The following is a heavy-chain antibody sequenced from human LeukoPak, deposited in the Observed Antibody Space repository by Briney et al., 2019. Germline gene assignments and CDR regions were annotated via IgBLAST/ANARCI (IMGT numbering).Heavy chain of an antibody. CDR2: IHPHGSEE. CDR1: GFTFSRFL. Sequence: PGGSLRLSCAASGFTFSRFLMTWVRQAPGKGLGWVANIHPHGSEEYYADSVKGRFTISRDNAKNSLYLQMDSLRAEDTAVYYCIILTLVSAPRHYMDVWGKGTTVTVSS. J-gene: IGHJ6*03. CDR3: IILTLVSAPRHYMDV. V-gene: IGHV3-7*01. D-gene: IGHD3-9*01.